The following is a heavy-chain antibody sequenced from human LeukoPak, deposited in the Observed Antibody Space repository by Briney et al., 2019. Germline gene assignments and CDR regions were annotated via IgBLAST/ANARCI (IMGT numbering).Heavy chain of an antibody. D-gene: IGHD5-12*01. Sequence: GGSLRLSCAASGFTFSSYGMHWVRQAPGKGLEWVAFIRYDGSNKYYADSVKGRFTIPRDNSKNTLYLQMNSLRAEDTAVYYCAKEESGYDSDYFDYWGQGTLVTVSS. V-gene: IGHV3-30*02. CDR1: GFTFSSYG. J-gene: IGHJ4*02. CDR2: IRYDGSNK. CDR3: AKEESGYDSDYFDY.